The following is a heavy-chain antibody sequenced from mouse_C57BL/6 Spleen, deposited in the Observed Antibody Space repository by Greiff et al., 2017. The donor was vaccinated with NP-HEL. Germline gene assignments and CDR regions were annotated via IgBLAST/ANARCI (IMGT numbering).Heavy chain of an antibody. J-gene: IGHJ2*01. V-gene: IGHV14-4*01. CDR3: TTWYYGNS. CDR2: IDPENGDT. CDR1: GFTIKDDY. D-gene: IGHD2-1*01. Sequence: VQLKESGAELVRPGASVKLSCTASGFTIKDDYMHWVKQRPEQGLEWIGWIDPENGDTEYASKFQGKATITADTSSNTAYLQLSILTSEDTAGYYCTTWYYGNSWGQGTTLTVSS.